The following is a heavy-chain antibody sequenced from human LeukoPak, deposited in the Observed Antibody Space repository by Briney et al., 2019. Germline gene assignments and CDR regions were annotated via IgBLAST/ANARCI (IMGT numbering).Heavy chain of an antibody. CDR2: ISAYNGNT. CDR1: GYTFTSYG. V-gene: IGHV1-18*01. Sequence: ASVKVSCKASGYTFTSYGISWVRRAPGRGLEWMGWISAYNGNTNYAQKLQGRVTMTTDTSTSTAYMKLRSLRSDDTAVYYCARDEGKQWPPTCWGQGTLVTVSS. D-gene: IGHD6-19*01. J-gene: IGHJ4*02. CDR3: ARDEGKQWPPTC.